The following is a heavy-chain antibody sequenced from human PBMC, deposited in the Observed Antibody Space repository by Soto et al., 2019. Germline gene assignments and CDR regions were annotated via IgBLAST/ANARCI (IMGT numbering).Heavy chain of an antibody. V-gene: IGHV1-24*01. CDR2: FVPEDGET. Sequence: ASVKVSCKVSGYSLTELSMHWVRQVPGKGPEWMGGFVPEDGETIYAQKFQGRVTMTEDTSTDTAYMELTSLRSADTAVYYCATGQLGNYFDPWGQGTLVTVSS. J-gene: IGHJ5*02. CDR1: GYSLTELS. CDR3: ATGQLGNYFDP. D-gene: IGHD1-26*01.